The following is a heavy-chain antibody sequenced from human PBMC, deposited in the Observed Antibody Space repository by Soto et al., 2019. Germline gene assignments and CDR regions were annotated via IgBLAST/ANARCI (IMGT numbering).Heavy chain of an antibody. Sequence: EVQLVESGGGLVKPGGSLRLSCAASGFTFSSYSMNWVRQAPGKGLEWFSSISSSSSYIYYADSVKGRFTISRDNAKNSLYLQMNSLRAEDTAVYYCARDQGDSSSWEYYGMDVWGQGTTVTVSS. CDR3: ARDQGDSSSWEYYGMDV. V-gene: IGHV3-21*01. D-gene: IGHD6-6*01. J-gene: IGHJ6*02. CDR2: ISSSSSYI. CDR1: GFTFSSYS.